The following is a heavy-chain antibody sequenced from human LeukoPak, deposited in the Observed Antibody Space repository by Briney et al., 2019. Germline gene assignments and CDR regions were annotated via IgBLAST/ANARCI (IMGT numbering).Heavy chain of an antibody. D-gene: IGHD3-10*01. CDR2: ISGSGDST. CDR3: AKDYYASGTYRHFDY. Sequence: GGSLRLSCAASGFTFSSYAMSWVRQAPGKGLEWVSVISGSGDSTYYPDSVKGRFTISRDNSKNTLYLQMTSLRAGDTAVYYCAKDYYASGTYRHFDYWGQGTLVTVSS. CDR1: GFTFSSYA. V-gene: IGHV3-23*01. J-gene: IGHJ4*02.